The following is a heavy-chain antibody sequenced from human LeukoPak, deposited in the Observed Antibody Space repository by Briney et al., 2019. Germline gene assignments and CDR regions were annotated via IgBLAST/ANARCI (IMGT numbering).Heavy chain of an antibody. V-gene: IGHV3-30*18. D-gene: IGHD6-25*01. J-gene: IGHJ1*01. Sequence: PGGSLRLSCAASGFTFSNYGMQGVRQAPGKGLEWVAVISFDGGTTFYADSVKGRFTISRDNSNNTLDLQMNSLRPEDTAVYYCAKEPNSYSSGWYLQHWGQGTLVTVSS. CDR1: GFTFSNYG. CDR2: ISFDGGTT. CDR3: AKEPNSYSSGWYLQH.